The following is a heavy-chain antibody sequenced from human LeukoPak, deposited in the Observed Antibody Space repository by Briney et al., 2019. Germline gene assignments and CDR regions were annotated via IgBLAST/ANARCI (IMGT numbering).Heavy chain of an antibody. CDR2: INHSGST. V-gene: IGHV4-34*01. Sequence: GSLRLSCAASGFTVSSNYMSWIRQPPGKGLEWIGEINHSGSTNYNPSLKSRVTISVDTSKNQFSLKLSSVTAADTAVYYCASHGVAAEVHWFDPWGQGTLVTVSS. CDR3: ASHGVAAEVHWFDP. D-gene: IGHD2-15*01. CDR1: GFTVSSNY. J-gene: IGHJ5*02.